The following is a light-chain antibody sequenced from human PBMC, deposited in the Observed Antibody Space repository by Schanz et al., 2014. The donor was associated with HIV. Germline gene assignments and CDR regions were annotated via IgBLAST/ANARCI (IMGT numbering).Light chain of an antibody. Sequence: QSVLTQPASVSGSPGQSITVSCTGASSDFGRNTYVSWYQQHPDKAPKLMIYEVTRRPPGVSSRFSGSKSGNTASLTISGLQSEDEADYYCFSSVGSDILYVFGTGTKLTVL. CDR1: SSDFGRNTY. CDR3: FSSVGSDILYV. V-gene: IGLV2-23*02. J-gene: IGLJ1*01. CDR2: EVT.